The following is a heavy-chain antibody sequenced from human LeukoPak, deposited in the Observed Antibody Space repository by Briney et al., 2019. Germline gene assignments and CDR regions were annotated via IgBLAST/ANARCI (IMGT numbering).Heavy chain of an antibody. CDR3: ARGLPYGY. CDR1: GGSFSGYY. Sequence: SETLSLTCAVYGGSFSGYYWSWVRQPPGKGLEWIGEINHSGSTNYNPSLKSRVTIPVDTSKNQFSLKLSSVTAADTAVYYCARGLPYGYWGQGTLVTVSS. D-gene: IGHD3-10*01. V-gene: IGHV4-34*01. CDR2: INHSGST. J-gene: IGHJ4*02.